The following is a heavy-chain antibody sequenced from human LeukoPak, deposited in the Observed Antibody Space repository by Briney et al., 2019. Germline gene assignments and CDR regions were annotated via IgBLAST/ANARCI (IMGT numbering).Heavy chain of an antibody. D-gene: IGHD1-26*01. V-gene: IGHV1-2*02. CDR1: GYTFTSYS. CDR2: INPNSGGT. CDR3: ARDGRRGYSGSYFAPPRTHLHDY. Sequence: ASVKVSCKASGYTFTSYSMHWVRQAPGQGLEWMGWINPNSGGTNYAQKFQGRVTMTRDTSISTAYMELSRLRSDDTAVYYCARDGRRGYSGSYFAPPRTHLHDYWGQGTLVTVSS. J-gene: IGHJ4*02.